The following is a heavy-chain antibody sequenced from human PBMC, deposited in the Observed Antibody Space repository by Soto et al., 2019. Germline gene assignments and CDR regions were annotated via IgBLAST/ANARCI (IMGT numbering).Heavy chain of an antibody. Sequence: VQLVESGGGLVQPGGSLRLSYAASGFTFSSYEMNWFRQDPGKGLEWVSYISSGGSTIYYADSVKGRFTIPTDNAKSSLYLQMNSLRAEDTAAYYCAREGFSSYGMDVWGQGTTVTVSS. J-gene: IGHJ6*02. CDR1: GFTFSSYE. CDR2: ISSGGSTI. CDR3: AREGFSSYGMDV. V-gene: IGHV3-48*03. D-gene: IGHD6-19*01.